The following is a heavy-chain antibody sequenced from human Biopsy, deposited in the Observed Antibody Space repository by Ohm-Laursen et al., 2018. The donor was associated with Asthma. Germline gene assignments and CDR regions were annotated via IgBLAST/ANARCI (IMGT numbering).Heavy chain of an antibody. CDR3: ARDFGGWYYFDN. CDR1: GGSISGFY. D-gene: IGHD3-3*01. Sequence: PSESLSLTCTVSGGSISGFYWSWIRQPPGKGLEWIGYIYYTGTTNYNPSLKSRVSISVDTSKNQFSLKLTSVTAADTAVYYCARDFGGWYYFDNWGQGSLVTASS. CDR2: IYYTGTT. J-gene: IGHJ4*02. V-gene: IGHV4-59*01.